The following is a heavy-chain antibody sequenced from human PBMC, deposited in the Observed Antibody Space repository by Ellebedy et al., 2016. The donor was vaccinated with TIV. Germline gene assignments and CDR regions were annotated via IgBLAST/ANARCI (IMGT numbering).Heavy chain of an antibody. D-gene: IGHD3-9*01. CDR2: FGVSGDTT. V-gene: IGHV3-23*01. Sequence: PGGSLRLSCAASGFTFSSSAMSWVRQAPGKGLEWVSGFGVSGDTTYYTDSVKDRFTVSRDNSRNTLYLQMNSLRADDTAVYYCATDRGYFTFDYWGQGSLITVSS. CDR3: ATDRGYFTFDY. CDR1: GFTFSSSA. J-gene: IGHJ4*02.